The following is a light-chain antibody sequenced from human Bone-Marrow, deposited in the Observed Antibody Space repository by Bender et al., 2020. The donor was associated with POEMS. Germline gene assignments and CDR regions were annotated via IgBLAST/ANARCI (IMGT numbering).Light chain of an antibody. Sequence: QSALTQPASVSASPGQTITISCTGISSDFGANNYVAWYRQYPGKVPKLLISDVSNRPSGFSNRFSVPKSGNTASLTISGLQAEDEAEYYCSSFRSGTLVFGGGTTLTVL. CDR3: SSFRSGTLV. V-gene: IGLV2-14*03. CDR2: DVS. J-gene: IGLJ2*01. CDR1: SSDFGANNY.